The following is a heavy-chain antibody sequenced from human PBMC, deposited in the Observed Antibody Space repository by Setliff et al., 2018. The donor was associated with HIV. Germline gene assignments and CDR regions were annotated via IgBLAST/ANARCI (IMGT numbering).Heavy chain of an antibody. CDR2: IYYSGST. J-gene: IGHJ5*02. D-gene: IGHD4-17*01. CDR1: GGSISSGDYY. Sequence: SETLSLTCTVSGGSISSGDYYWSWIRQPPGKGLEWIGYIYYSGSTYYNPSLKSRVTISVDTSKNQFSLKLSSVTAADTAVYYCARASLNYGGNSGWFDPWGQGTLVTVS. V-gene: IGHV4-30-4*08. CDR3: ARASLNYGGNSGWFDP.